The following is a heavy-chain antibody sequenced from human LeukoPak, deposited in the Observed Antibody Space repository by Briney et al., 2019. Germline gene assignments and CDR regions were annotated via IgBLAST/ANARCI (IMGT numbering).Heavy chain of an antibody. CDR1: GYSISSGHF. CDR3: ARDQLGLLWFGKITFRENWFDP. V-gene: IGHV4-38-2*02. D-gene: IGHD3-10*01. J-gene: IGHJ5*02. CDR2: VYQGGST. Sequence: SETLSLTCTVSGYSISSGHFWGWIRQPPGKGLEWIGNVYQGGSTYYNPSLKSRVTISVDTSKNQFSLKLSSVTAADTAVYYCARDQLGLLWFGKITFRENWFDPWGQGTLVTVSS.